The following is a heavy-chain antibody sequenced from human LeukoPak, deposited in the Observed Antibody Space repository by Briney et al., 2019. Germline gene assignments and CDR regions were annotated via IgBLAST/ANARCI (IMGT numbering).Heavy chain of an antibody. D-gene: IGHD3-3*01. CDR2: IKQDGGEK. CDR1: GFTFSSYW. Sequence: QPGGSLRLSCAASGFTFSSYWMSWVRQAPGKGLEWVANIKQDGGEKYYVDSVKGRFTISRDNAKNSLYLQMNSLRAEDTAVYYCARDRPVRFLAGYYMDVWGKGTTVTVSS. J-gene: IGHJ6*03. CDR3: ARDRPVRFLAGYYMDV. V-gene: IGHV3-7*01.